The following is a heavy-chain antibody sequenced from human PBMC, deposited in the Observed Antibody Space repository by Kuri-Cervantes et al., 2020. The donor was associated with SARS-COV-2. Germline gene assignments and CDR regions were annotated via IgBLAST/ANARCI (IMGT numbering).Heavy chain of an antibody. V-gene: IGHV4-39*01. J-gene: IGHJ4*02. Sequence: SETLSLTCTASGGSISSSSYYWGLFLQPPGKGQEWIGGIYYSGSTYYNPSLKSRVTISVDTSKNQFSLKLSSVTAADTAVYYCASLLSYYDYVWGSYRYYYFDYWGQGTLVTVSS. D-gene: IGHD3-16*02. CDR2: IYYSGST. CDR3: ASLLSYYDYVWGSYRYYYFDY. CDR1: GGSISSSSYY.